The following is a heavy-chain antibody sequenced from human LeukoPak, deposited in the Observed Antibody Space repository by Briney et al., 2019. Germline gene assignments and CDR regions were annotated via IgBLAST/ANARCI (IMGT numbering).Heavy chain of an antibody. CDR3: ARHRSHHGWFDT. CDR2: LYFSGST. J-gene: IGHJ5*02. D-gene: IGHD2-8*01. CDR1: GDSISSSDYC. V-gene: IGHV4-39*01. Sequence: PSETLTLTCTASGDSISSSDYCWSWIRQPPGRGLEFVGCLYFSGSTYYNPSLNGRVTISVDTSKNQFSLNLYSMTAADTALYFCARHRSHHGWFDTWGQGTLGTVSS.